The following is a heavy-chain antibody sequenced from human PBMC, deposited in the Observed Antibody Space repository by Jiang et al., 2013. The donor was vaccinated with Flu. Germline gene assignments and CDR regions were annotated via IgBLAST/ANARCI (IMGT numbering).Heavy chain of an antibody. Sequence: GAEVKKPGESLKISCRASGYSFTKHWINWVRQVPGKGLEWVGIVDPDDSETRYSPSFQGRVTISVDKSIRTAYLHWDSLKASDTAIYYCARRGRSDYNEYNWFDPWGQGTLVSVSS. V-gene: IGHV5-51*03. CDR3: ARRGRSDYNEYNWFDP. CDR1: GYSFTKHW. D-gene: IGHD4-11*01. J-gene: IGHJ5*02. CDR2: VDPDDSET.